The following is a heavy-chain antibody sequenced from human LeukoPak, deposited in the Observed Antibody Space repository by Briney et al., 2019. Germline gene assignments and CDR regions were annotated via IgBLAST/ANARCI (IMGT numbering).Heavy chain of an antibody. CDR3: ARDLFPTYYYDSSGST. J-gene: IGHJ4*02. CDR2: IYTSGST. CDR1: GGSISSYY. D-gene: IGHD3-22*01. Sequence: SETLSLTCTVSGGSISSYYWSWIRQPARKGLEWIGRIYTSGSTNYNPSLKSRVTMSVDTSKNQFSLKLSSVTAADTAVYYCARDLFPTYYYDSSGSTWGQGTLVTVSS. V-gene: IGHV4-4*07.